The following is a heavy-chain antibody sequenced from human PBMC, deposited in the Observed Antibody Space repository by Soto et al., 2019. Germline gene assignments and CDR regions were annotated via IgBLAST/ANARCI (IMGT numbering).Heavy chain of an antibody. J-gene: IGHJ6*02. CDR3: AKDWAVVYLYYYYGMDV. Sequence: QVQLVESGGGVVQPGRSLRLSCAASGFTFSSYGMHWVRQAPGKGLEWVAVISYDGSNKYYADSVKGRFTISRDNSKNTLYLQMNSLRAEDTAVYYCAKDWAVVYLYYYYGMDVWGQGTTVTVSS. CDR1: GFTFSSYG. CDR2: ISYDGSNK. D-gene: IGHD2-15*01. V-gene: IGHV3-30*18.